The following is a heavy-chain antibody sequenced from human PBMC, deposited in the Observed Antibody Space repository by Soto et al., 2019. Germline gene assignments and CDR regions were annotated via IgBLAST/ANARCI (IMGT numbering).Heavy chain of an antibody. Sequence: SETLSLTCAVSGGSISGADYYWGWIRQPPGKGLEWIGSIYYSGTTYQKPSLKSRVTISVDTSKNQFSLKLSSVTAADTAVYYCAREFTGFGKFDYWGQGTLVT. V-gene: IGHV4-39*02. CDR3: AREFTGFGKFDY. J-gene: IGHJ4*02. CDR2: IYYSGTT. CDR1: GGSISGADYY. D-gene: IGHD3-10*01.